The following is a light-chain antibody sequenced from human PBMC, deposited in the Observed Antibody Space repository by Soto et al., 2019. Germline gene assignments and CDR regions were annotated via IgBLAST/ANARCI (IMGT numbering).Light chain of an antibody. Sequence: EIMLTQSPATLSSSPGERATLSCRASQTVSNKLAWYQHKPGQAPRLLIYDTSNRATGIPARFSGSGSGTDFTLTISSLEPEDFAVYYCHQRKSWPRTFGQGTKVEIK. CDR1: QTVSNK. V-gene: IGKV3-11*01. J-gene: IGKJ1*01. CDR2: DTS. CDR3: HQRKSWPRT.